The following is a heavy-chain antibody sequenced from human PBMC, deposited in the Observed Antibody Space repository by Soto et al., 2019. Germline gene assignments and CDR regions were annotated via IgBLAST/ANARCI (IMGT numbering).Heavy chain of an antibody. V-gene: IGHV3-33*01. CDR3: ARDRIAANNWFDP. Sequence: QVQLVESGGGLVKPGRSLRLSCAASGFTFSSYGMHWVRQAPGKGLEWVAVIWYDGSNKYYADSVKGRFTISRDNSKNTLYLQMNSLRAEDTAVYYCARDRIAANNWFDPWGQGTLVTVSS. J-gene: IGHJ5*02. D-gene: IGHD6-25*01. CDR1: GFTFSSYG. CDR2: IWYDGSNK.